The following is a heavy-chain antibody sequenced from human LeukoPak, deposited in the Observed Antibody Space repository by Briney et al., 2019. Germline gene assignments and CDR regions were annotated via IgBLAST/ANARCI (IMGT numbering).Heavy chain of an antibody. D-gene: IGHD3-9*01. J-gene: IGHJ4*02. Sequence: SETLSLTCAVYGGSFSGYYWSWIRQPPGKRLEWIGEINHSGSTNYNPSLKSRVTISVDTSKNQFSLKLSSVTAADTAVYYCARGGRITIFPFDYWGQGTLVTVSS. CDR2: INHSGST. CDR3: ARGGRITIFPFDY. CDR1: GGSFSGYY. V-gene: IGHV4-34*01.